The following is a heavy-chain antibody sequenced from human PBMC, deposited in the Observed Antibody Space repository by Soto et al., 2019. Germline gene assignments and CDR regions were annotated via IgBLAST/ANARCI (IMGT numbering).Heavy chain of an antibody. CDR3: AREVTVFGVIIPTPMDV. CDR2: ISDSGSNT. D-gene: IGHD3-3*01. J-gene: IGHJ6*02. V-gene: IGHV3-48*03. Sequence: SLRLSCAAFGFKISSSSMNWVRQAPGRGLEWVAYISDSGSNTLYADSVKGRFTISRDNAKKSLYLQMNSLRAEDTAVYYCAREVTVFGVIIPTPMDVWGQGTTVTVSS. CDR1: GFKISSSS.